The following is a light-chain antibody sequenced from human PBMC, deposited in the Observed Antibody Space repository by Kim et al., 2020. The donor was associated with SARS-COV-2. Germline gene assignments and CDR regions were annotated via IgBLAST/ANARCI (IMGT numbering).Light chain of an antibody. J-gene: IGKJ4*01. CDR2: ATS. V-gene: IGKV1-9*01. CDR1: QGISNY. CDR3: QQVKSYPLT. Sequence: SASVGDRVTITCRASQGISNYLAWYQERPGKAPNLLVYATSTLQSGVPSRFSGSGSGTEYILTISSLQPEDFATYYCQQVKSYPLTFGGGTKVEIK.